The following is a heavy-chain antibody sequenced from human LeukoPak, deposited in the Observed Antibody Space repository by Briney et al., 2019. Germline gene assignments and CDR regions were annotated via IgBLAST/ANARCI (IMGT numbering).Heavy chain of an antibody. Sequence: GGSLRLSCAASGFTFSSYGMHWVRQAPGKGLEWVAVISYDGSNKYYADSVKGRFTISRDNSKNTLYPQMNSLRAEDTAVYYCAKGDYYYGMDVWGQGTTVTVSS. CDR3: AKGDYYYGMDV. CDR1: GFTFSSYG. CDR2: ISYDGSNK. J-gene: IGHJ6*02. V-gene: IGHV3-30*18.